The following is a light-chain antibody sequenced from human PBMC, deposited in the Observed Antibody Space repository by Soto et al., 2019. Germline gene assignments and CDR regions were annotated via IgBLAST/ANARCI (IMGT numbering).Light chain of an antibody. CDR1: ESIRTF. J-gene: IGKJ2*01. Sequence: EIVLTQSPATLSLPPGERAILSCRASESIRTFLAWYQQKPGQAPRLLIYGASSRATGIPARFSGSGSGADFALTISNLEPEDSAVYYCQQRSNWPPYTFGQGTKVDIK. V-gene: IGKV3-11*01. CDR2: GAS. CDR3: QQRSNWPPYT.